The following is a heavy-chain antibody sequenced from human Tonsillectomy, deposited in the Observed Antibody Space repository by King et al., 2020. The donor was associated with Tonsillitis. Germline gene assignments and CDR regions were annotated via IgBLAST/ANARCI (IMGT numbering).Heavy chain of an antibody. CDR1: GYTFTTFY. Sequence: VQLVESGAEVKRPGASVKVSCKASGYTFTTFYMHWVRQAPGQGLEWMGIINPSGGDTTYAQKFQGRAIMTRDTSTSTVYMELSSLRSEDTAVYYCARSKYYYGSGSYLYWGQGTLVTVSS. CDR3: ARSKYYYGSGSYLY. J-gene: IGHJ4*02. CDR2: INPSGGDT. D-gene: IGHD3-10*01. V-gene: IGHV1-46*01.